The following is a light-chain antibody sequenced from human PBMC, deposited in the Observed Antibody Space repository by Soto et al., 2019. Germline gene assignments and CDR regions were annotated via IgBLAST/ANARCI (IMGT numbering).Light chain of an antibody. J-gene: IGLJ2*01. V-gene: IGLV2-14*01. CDR3: ISYTSSSTRV. Sequence: QSVLTQPASVSGSPEQSITISCTGTSSDVGGYNYVSWYQQHPGKAPKLMIYDVSNRPSGVSNRFSGSKSGNTASLTISGLQAEDEADYYCISYTSSSTRVFGGGTKLTVL. CDR1: SSDVGGYNY. CDR2: DVS.